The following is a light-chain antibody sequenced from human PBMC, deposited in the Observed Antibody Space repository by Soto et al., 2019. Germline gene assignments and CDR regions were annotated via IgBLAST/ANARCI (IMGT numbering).Light chain of an antibody. J-gene: IGKJ1*01. Sequence: EIQMTQSPTSLSASVGDRVTISCRASQSISTYLSWYQQKPGKAPRLLIYAASTVQSGVPPRFSGSGSGTDFILTISSLRSEDIATYCCQQTYSAPPWTFGQGTKVEIK. V-gene: IGKV1-39*01. CDR1: QSISTY. CDR3: QQTYSAPPWT. CDR2: AAS.